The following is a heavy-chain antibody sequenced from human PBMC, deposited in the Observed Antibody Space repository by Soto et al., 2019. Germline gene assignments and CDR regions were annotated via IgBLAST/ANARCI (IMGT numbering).Heavy chain of an antibody. Sequence: PGGSLRLSCEVSGFTLSSYAMSWVRQSPGKGLEWVAVISGTGVSSQYADSVKGRFTISRDNSKNTLTLQMNSLRAEDTAVYYCAKPRLVAGLIKYVDFASWGQGTLVTVSS. CDR1: GFTLSSYA. CDR3: AKPRLVAGLIKYVDFAS. J-gene: IGHJ1*01. D-gene: IGHD6-19*01. V-gene: IGHV3-23*01. CDR2: ISGTGVSS.